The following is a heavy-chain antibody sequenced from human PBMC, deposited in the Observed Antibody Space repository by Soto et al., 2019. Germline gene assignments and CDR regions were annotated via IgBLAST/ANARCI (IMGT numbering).Heavy chain of an antibody. CDR1: GGSLNGYY. D-gene: IGHD3-3*01. Sequence: QVQLQQWGAGLLKPSETLSLTCAVYGGSLNGYYWSWIRQSPGKGLEWIGEITHGGSTTYSPSLKSRVTISLDTSKNQVSLNMTSVTAADTAVYYCARGRLFLTTSGLVITYFDNWGQGPLVTVSS. CDR3: ARGRLFLTTSGLVITYFDN. V-gene: IGHV4-34*02. CDR2: ITHGGST. J-gene: IGHJ4*02.